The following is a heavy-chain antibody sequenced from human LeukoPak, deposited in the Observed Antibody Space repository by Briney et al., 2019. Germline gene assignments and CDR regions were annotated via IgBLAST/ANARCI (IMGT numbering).Heavy chain of an antibody. Sequence: ASVKVSCKASGYTFTSYAMHWVRQAPGQRLEWMGWINAGNGNTKYSQKFQGRVTMTRNTSISTAYMELSSLRSEDTAVYYCARGPVVPAAIEYFQHWGQGTLVTVSS. V-gene: IGHV1-3*01. CDR1: GYTFTSYA. J-gene: IGHJ1*01. D-gene: IGHD2-2*02. CDR2: INAGNGNT. CDR3: ARGPVVPAAIEYFQH.